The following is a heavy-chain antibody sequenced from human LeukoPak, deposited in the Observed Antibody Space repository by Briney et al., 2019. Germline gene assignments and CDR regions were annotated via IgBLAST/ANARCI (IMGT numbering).Heavy chain of an antibody. V-gene: IGHV3-30*19. Sequence: PGRSLRLSCAASGFTFSSYGMHWVRQAPGKGLEWVAIISYDGSNEHYADSVKGRFTISRDNSKNTLYLQMISLRADDTAIYFCARPGSEWQWLPPDYWGQGTLVTVSS. CDR3: ARPGSEWQWLPPDY. J-gene: IGHJ4*02. CDR2: ISYDGSNE. D-gene: IGHD6-19*01. CDR1: GFTFSSYG.